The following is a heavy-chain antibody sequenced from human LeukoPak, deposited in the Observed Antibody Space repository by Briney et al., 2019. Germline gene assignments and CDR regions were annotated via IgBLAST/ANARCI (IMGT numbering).Heavy chain of an antibody. V-gene: IGHV3-33*01. CDR1: GFTFINYA. Sequence: AGSLRLSCAASGFTFINYAMHWVRQAPGKGLEWVAVIWYDGGNRYYANSVKGRFTISRDTSENTLYLQMNSLRAEDTAVYYCAREADCSDGSCYRRPFDVWGQGTMITVSS. CDR2: IWYDGGNR. D-gene: IGHD2-15*01. CDR3: AREADCSDGSCYRRPFDV. J-gene: IGHJ3*01.